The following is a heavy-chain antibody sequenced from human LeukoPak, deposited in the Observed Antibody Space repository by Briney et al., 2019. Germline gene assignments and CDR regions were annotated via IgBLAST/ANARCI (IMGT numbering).Heavy chain of an antibody. CDR2: IYYSGST. V-gene: IGHV4-34*01. J-gene: IGHJ5*02. Sequence: SETLSLTCAVYGGSFSGYYWGWIRQPPGKGLEWIGSIYYSGSTYYNPSLKSRVTISVDTSKNQFSLKLSSVTAADTAVYYCARDWYSSSSGWFDPWGQGTLVTVSS. CDR3: ARDWYSSSSGWFDP. CDR1: GGSFSGYY. D-gene: IGHD6-6*01.